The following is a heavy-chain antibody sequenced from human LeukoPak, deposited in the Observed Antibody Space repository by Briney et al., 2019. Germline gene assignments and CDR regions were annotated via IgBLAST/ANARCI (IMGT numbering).Heavy chain of an antibody. CDR1: GYTFTSYG. V-gene: IGHV1-18*01. D-gene: IGHD3-22*01. CDR3: ARGEYYYDSSGYYFDGY. CDR2: ISAYNGNT. J-gene: IGHJ4*02. Sequence: ASVKVSCKASGYTFTSYGISWVRQAPGQGLEWMGWISAYNGNTNYAQKFQGRVTITADKSTSTAYMELSSLRSEDTAVYYCARGEYYYDSSGYYFDGYWGQGTLATVSS.